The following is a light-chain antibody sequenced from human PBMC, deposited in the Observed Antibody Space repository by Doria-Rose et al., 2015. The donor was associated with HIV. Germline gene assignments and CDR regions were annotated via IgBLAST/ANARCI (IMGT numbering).Light chain of an antibody. Sequence: LSPGERATLSCRASQSFSSTYLAWYQQKPGQAPSLLIYDGSTRATGIPDRFSASGSGTDFTLTINRLEPEGFALYYCHQYGTSWTFGQGTKVEI. CDR1: QSFSSTY. CDR3: HQYGTSWT. V-gene: IGKV3-20*01. J-gene: IGKJ1*01. CDR2: DGS.